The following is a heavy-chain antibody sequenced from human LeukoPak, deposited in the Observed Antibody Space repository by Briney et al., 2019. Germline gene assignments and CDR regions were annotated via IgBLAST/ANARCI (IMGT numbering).Heavy chain of an antibody. D-gene: IGHD3-10*01. CDR3: ERGDYYYFDY. Sequence: GRSLRLACAASGFTFSSYWMHWVRQAPGKGLGWDTGINSYGSSTSYADSVKGRFTISKDNAKNTLYLQMNSLRAEGTAVYYCERGDYYYFDYWGQGTLVTVSS. J-gene: IGHJ4*02. V-gene: IGHV3-74*01. CDR1: GFTFSSYW. CDR2: INSYGSST.